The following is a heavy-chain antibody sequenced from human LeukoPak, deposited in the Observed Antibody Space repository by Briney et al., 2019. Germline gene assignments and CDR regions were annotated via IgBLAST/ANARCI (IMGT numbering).Heavy chain of an antibody. D-gene: IGHD6-19*01. J-gene: IGHJ4*02. Sequence: PGGSLRLSCAAAGFTFSSYSMNWARHAPGKGLEWVSSISSSSSYIYYADSVKCRFTISRDNAKNSLYLQMNSLRAEDTAVYYCASDPPRIAVAGPYVYWGQGTLVTVSS. CDR1: GFTFSSYS. CDR3: ASDPPRIAVAGPYVY. V-gene: IGHV3-21*01. CDR2: ISSSSSYI.